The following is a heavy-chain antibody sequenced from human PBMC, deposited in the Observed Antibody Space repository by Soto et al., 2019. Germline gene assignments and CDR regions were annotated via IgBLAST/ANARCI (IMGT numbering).Heavy chain of an antibody. V-gene: IGHV1-8*01. J-gene: IGHJ4*02. CDR2: MNPNTGNS. D-gene: IGHD1-1*01. CDR3: ARRAETNGWNGFGADKYYFDF. Sequence: SVKGSCKAFGYTFTSYDIYWGRQATVQGLEWMGWMNPNTGNSAYAQKFQGRVTVTSDTSINTVHMELSSLRSEDTAVYYCARRAETNGWNGFGADKYYFDFWGQGTLVTVSS. CDR1: GYTFTSYD.